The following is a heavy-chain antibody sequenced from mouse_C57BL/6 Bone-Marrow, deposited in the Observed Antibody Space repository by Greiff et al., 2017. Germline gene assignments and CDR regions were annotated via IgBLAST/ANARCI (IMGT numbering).Heavy chain of an antibody. D-gene: IGHD1-1*01. Sequence: VQLQQSGPELVKPGASVKLSCKASGYTFTSYDIHWVKQRPGQGLEWIGWIYPRDGSTKYNEKFKGKATLTVDKSSSTAYMELHSLTSEDSAVYYCARDYGSSYWYFDVWGTGTTVTVSS. V-gene: IGHV1-85*01. CDR1: GYTFTSYD. CDR3: ARDYGSSYWYFDV. J-gene: IGHJ1*03. CDR2: IYPRDGST.